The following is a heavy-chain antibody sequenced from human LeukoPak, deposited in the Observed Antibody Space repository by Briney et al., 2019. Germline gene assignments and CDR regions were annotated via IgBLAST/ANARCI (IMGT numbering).Heavy chain of an antibody. V-gene: IGHV4-34*01. D-gene: IGHD5-12*01. J-gene: IGHJ6*03. CDR1: GGSFSGYY. CDR2: INHSGST. Sequence: PSETLSLTCAVYGGSFSGYYWSWIRQPPGKGLEWIGEINHSGSTYYNPSLKSRVTISVDTSKNQFSLKLSSVTAADTAVYYCARVYSGYDEGLGYYYYMDVWGKGTTVTVSS. CDR3: ARVYSGYDEGLGYYYYMDV.